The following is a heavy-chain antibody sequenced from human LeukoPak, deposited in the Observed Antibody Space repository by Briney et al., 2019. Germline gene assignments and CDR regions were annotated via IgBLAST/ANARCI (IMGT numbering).Heavy chain of an antibody. D-gene: IGHD3-10*01. V-gene: IGHV3-66*01. CDR1: GFTVSSNY. CDR2: IYSGGST. Sequence: PGGSLRLSCAASGFTVSSNYMSWVRQAPGKGLEWVSVIYSGGSTYYADSVKGRFTISRDNAKNSLYLQMNSLRAEDTAVYYCARDQGSYGSGSYYKEGGWFDPWGQGTLVTVSS. CDR3: ARDQGSYGSGSYYKEGGWFDP. J-gene: IGHJ5*02.